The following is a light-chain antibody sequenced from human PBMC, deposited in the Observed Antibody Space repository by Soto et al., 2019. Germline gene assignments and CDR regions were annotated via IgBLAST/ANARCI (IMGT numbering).Light chain of an antibody. CDR2: GAS. CDR3: PQDGCPPLN. CDR1: QSVSSSS. J-gene: IGKJ2*01. Sequence: EIVLTQSPGTLSLSPGERATLSCRASQSVSSSSLAWYQQKPGQAPRLLIYGASSRATGIPDRFSGSGSGTDLHPTLSPPEPGDFGGFYRPQDGCPPLNFCQGTKLEIK. V-gene: IGKV3-20*01.